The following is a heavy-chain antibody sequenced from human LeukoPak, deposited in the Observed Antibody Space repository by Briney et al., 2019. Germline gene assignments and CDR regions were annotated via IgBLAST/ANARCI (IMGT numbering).Heavy chain of an antibody. V-gene: IGHV1-2*02. J-gene: IGHJ3*02. Sequence: ASVKVSCKASGYTFTDHYMHWVRQAPGQGLEWLGWTKPDSGGTNYAQKFQGRVTMTRDTSISTAYMELSRLTSDDTAAYYCARVGGGAAAVVFDIWGQGTMVTVSS. CDR2: TKPDSGGT. CDR3: ARVGGGAAAVVFDI. D-gene: IGHD6-13*01. CDR1: GYTFTDHY.